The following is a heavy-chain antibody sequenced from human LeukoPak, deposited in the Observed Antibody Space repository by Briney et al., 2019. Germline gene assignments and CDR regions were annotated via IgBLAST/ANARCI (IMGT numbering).Heavy chain of an antibody. Sequence: PGGSLRLSCAASGFTFSSYEMNWVRQAPGKGLEWVSYISSSGSTIYYADSVKGRFTISRDNAKNSLYLRMNSLRAEDTALYYCARAPAQGSGYDFILSYWGQGTLVTVSS. D-gene: IGHD5-12*01. CDR2: ISSSGSTI. V-gene: IGHV3-48*03. CDR3: ARAPAQGSGYDFILSY. J-gene: IGHJ4*02. CDR1: GFTFSSYE.